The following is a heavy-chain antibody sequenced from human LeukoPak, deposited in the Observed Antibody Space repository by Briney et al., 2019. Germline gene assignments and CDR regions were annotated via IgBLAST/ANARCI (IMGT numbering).Heavy chain of an antibody. CDR3: ARAGPARPSYSSGWGGYYYYYGMDV. Sequence: SETLSLTCTVSGGSISSYYWGWIRQPPGKGLEWIGYIYYSGSTNYNPSLKSRVTISVDTFKNQFSLKLSSVTAADTAVYYCARAGPARPSYSSGWGGYYYYYGMDVWGQGTTVTVSS. CDR2: IYYSGST. D-gene: IGHD6-19*01. J-gene: IGHJ6*02. CDR1: GGSISSYY. V-gene: IGHV4-59*01.